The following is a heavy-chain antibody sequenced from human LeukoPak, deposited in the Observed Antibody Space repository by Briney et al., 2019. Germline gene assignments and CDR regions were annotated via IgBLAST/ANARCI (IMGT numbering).Heavy chain of an antibody. CDR2: ISYDGSNK. V-gene: IGHV3-30*18. CDR3: AKEGSSSGWNLLGY. D-gene: IGHD6-19*01. J-gene: IGHJ4*02. Sequence: GGSLRLSCAGSGFTFTNFAMTWVRQAPGKGLEWVAVISYDGSNKYYADSVKGRFTISRDNSKNTLYLQMNSLRAEDTAVYYCAKEGSSSGWNLLGYWGQGTLVTVSS. CDR1: GFTFTNFA.